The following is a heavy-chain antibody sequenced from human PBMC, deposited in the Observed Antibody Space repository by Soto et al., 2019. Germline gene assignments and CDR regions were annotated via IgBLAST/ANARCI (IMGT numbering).Heavy chain of an antibody. CDR1: GGSINSGGFY. V-gene: IGHV4-31*11. CDR2: IFPSGST. D-gene: IGHD5-18*01. J-gene: IGHJ4*02. Sequence: QVQLQESGPGLVKPSQTLSLTCAVSGGSINSGGFYWHWIRQHPEKGLEWIGYIFPSGSTHYNPSLKGRAKMSAYTSQKQCSLRLTAVTAADTAVYYCARGGVSVTGPAGYWGQGTLVTVSS. CDR3: ARGGVSVTGPAGY.